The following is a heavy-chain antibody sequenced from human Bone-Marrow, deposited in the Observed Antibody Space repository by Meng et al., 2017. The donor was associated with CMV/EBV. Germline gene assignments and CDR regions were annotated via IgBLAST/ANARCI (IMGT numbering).Heavy chain of an antibody. CDR3: ARARKTAPRIRFLEWSKVYYYYGMDV. D-gene: IGHD3-3*01. CDR2: IKQDGSEK. CDR1: GFTFSSYG. J-gene: IGHJ6*02. Sequence: GGSLRLSCAASGFTFSSYGMSWVRQAPGKGLEWVANIKQDGSEKYYVDSVKGRFTISRDNAKNSLYLQMNSLRAEDTAVYYCARARKTAPRIRFLEWSKVYYYYGMDVWGQGTTVTVSS. V-gene: IGHV3-7*01.